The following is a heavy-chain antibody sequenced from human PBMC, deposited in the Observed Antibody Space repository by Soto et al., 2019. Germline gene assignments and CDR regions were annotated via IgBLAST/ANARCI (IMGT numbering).Heavy chain of an antibody. V-gene: IGHV3-9*01. CDR3: AKDVFSIAARGYYYYYYGMDV. D-gene: IGHD6-6*01. CDR1: GFTFDDYA. CDR2: ISWNSGSI. Sequence: EVQLVESGGGLVQPGRSLRLSCAASGFTFDDYAMHWVRQAPGKGLEWVSGISWNSGSIGYADSVKGRFTISRDNAKNSLYLQMNRLRAEDTALYYCAKDVFSIAARGYYYYYYGMDVWGQGTTVTVSS. J-gene: IGHJ6*02.